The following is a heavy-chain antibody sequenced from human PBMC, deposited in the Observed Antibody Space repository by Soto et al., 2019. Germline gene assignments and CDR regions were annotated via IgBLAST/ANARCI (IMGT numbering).Heavy chain of an antibody. CDR2: ISSSSSYI. D-gene: IGHD3-9*01. Sequence: EVQLVESGGGLVKPGGSLRLSCAASGFTFSSYSMNWVRQAPGKGLEWVSSISSSSSYIYYADSVKGRFTISRDNAKNSLYLQMNSLRAEDTAVYYCASGVYISDAFDSWGQGTMVTVSS. CDR3: ASGVYISDAFDS. V-gene: IGHV3-21*01. CDR1: GFTFSSYS. J-gene: IGHJ3*02.